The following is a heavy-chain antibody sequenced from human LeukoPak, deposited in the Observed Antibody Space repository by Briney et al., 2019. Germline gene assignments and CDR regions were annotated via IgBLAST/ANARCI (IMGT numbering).Heavy chain of an antibody. CDR1: GGSISSSSYY. V-gene: IGHV4-39*07. Sequence: SETLSLTCTVSGGSISSSSYYWGWIRQPPGKGLGWIGTIYCGGSTYYNPSLKSRVTISVDTSKNQFSLKLSSVTAADTAVYYCAKDIMYHTSGMPFGYWGQGTLVTVSS. D-gene: IGHD3-16*01. J-gene: IGHJ4*02. CDR2: IYCGGST. CDR3: AKDIMYHTSGMPFGY.